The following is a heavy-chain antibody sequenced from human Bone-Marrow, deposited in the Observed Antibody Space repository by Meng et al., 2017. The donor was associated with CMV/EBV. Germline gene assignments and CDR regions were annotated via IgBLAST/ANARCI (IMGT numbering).Heavy chain of an antibody. CDR3: ARDHSSSWYGWYFDL. D-gene: IGHD6-13*01. V-gene: IGHV4-59*01. CDR1: GGSISSYY. Sequence: SETLSLTCTVSGGSISSYYWSWIRQPPGKGLELIGYIYYSGSTNYNPSLKSRVTISVDTSKNQFSLKLSSVTAADTAVYYCARDHSSSWYGWYFDLWGRGTLVTVSS. CDR2: IYYSGST. J-gene: IGHJ2*01.